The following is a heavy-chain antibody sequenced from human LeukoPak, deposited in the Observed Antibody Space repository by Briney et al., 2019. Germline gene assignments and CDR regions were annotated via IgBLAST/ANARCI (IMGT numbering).Heavy chain of an antibody. CDR1: GFTFKGFW. Sequence: GSLRLSCAASGFTFKGFWMSWIRQPPGKGLEWIGSIYYSGTTYYNPSLKSRVTISVDTSKNQFSLKLSSVTAADTAIYFCARDVVVVLPTIGAQAHLDYWGQGTLVTVSS. CDR2: IYYSGTT. J-gene: IGHJ4*02. V-gene: IGHV4-38-2*02. CDR3: ARDVVVVLPTIGAQAHLDY. D-gene: IGHD2-15*01.